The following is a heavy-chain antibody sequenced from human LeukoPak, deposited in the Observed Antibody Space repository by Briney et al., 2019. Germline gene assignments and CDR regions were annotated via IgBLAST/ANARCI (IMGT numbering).Heavy chain of an antibody. CDR3: ARRWYYYYMDV. V-gene: IGHV3-48*01. Sequence: PGGSLRLSCAASGFTFSSYSMNWVRQAPGKGLEWVSYISSSSSTIYYADSVKGRFTISRDNAKNSLYLQMNSLRAEDTAVYYCARRWYYYYMDVWGKGTTVTVSS. D-gene: IGHD2-15*01. J-gene: IGHJ6*03. CDR2: ISSSSSTI. CDR1: GFTFSSYS.